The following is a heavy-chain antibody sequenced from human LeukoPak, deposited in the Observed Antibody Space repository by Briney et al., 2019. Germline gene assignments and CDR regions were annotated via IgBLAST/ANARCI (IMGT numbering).Heavy chain of an antibody. Sequence: SEALSLTCTVSGGSISSYYWSWIRQPPGKGLEWIGYIYYSGSTNYNPSLKSRVTISVDTSKNQFSLKLSSVTAADTAVYYCARNPMITFGGVIVLYYFDYWGQGTLVTVSS. CDR2: IYYSGST. V-gene: IGHV4-59*01. CDR3: ARNPMITFGGVIVLYYFDY. CDR1: GGSISSYY. J-gene: IGHJ4*02. D-gene: IGHD3-16*02.